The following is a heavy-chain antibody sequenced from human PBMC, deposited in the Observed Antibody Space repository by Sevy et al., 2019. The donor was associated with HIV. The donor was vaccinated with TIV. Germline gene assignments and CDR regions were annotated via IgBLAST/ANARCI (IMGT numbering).Heavy chain of an antibody. CDR1: GYIFSDYN. Sequence: ASVKVSCKSTGYIFSDYNMHWVRQAPGQGLEWMALINPKSGDTIYAQRFRARVSMTRDTSMRTAYMELGDLTTDDTAVYYCGRESRTAPKTLLSFDIWGQGTMVTVSS. CDR3: GRESRTAPKTLLSFDI. D-gene: IGHD3-3*01. V-gene: IGHV1-2*06. CDR2: INPKSGDT. J-gene: IGHJ3*02.